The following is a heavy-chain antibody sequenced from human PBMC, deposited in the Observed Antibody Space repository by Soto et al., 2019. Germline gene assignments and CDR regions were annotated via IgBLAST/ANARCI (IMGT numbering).Heavy chain of an antibody. CDR2: IGTAGDT. D-gene: IGHD6-19*01. CDR1: GFTFSSDD. CDR3: ARIVVAGAFDY. V-gene: IGHV3-13*01. Sequence: EVQLVESGGGLVQPGGSLRLSCAASGFTFSSDDMHCVRQATGKGLEWVSAIGTAGDTYYPGSVKGRFTISRENAKNSLYLQMNSLRAEDTAVYYCARIVVAGAFDYWGQGTLVTVSS. J-gene: IGHJ4*02.